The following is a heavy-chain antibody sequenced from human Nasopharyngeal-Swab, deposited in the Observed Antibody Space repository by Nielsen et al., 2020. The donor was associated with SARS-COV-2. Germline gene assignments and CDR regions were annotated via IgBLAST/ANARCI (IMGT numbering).Heavy chain of an antibody. D-gene: IGHD5-12*01. CDR2: IYYSGST. Sequence: SETLSLTCTVSGGSISSGGYYWRWISQHPGKGLEWIGYIYYSGSTYYKPSLKSRVTISVDTSKNQFSLKLSSVTAGDTAVYYCARGSNCGYDYIDYWGQGTLVTVSS. V-gene: IGHV4-31*03. CDR1: GGSISSGGYY. CDR3: ARGSNCGYDYIDY. J-gene: IGHJ4*02.